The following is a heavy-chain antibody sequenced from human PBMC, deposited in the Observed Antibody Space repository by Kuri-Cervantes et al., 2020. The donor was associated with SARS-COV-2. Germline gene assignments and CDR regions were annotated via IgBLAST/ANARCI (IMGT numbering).Heavy chain of an antibody. CDR2: IYYSGST. CDR1: GGSISSYY. Sequence: GSLRLSCTVSGGSISSYYWSWVRQPPGKGLEWIGYIYYSGSTNYNPSLKSRVTISVDTSKNQFSLKQSSVTAADTAVYYCARGGYGDYLSWGQGTLVTVSS. D-gene: IGHD4-17*01. CDR3: ARGGYGDYLS. V-gene: IGHV4-59*01. J-gene: IGHJ5*02.